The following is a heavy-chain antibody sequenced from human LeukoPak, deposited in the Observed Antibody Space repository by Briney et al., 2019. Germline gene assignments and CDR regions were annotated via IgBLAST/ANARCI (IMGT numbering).Heavy chain of an antibody. J-gene: IGHJ6*02. Sequence: GGSLRLSCAASGFTFSSYDMHWVRQATGKGLEWVSAIGTAGDTYYPGSVKGRFTISRENAKNSLYLQVNSLRAGDTAVYYCARSLYSYGEYYYYGMDVWGQGTTVTVSS. CDR1: GFTFSSYD. CDR3: ARSLYSYGEYYYYGMDV. CDR2: IGTAGDT. V-gene: IGHV3-13*01. D-gene: IGHD5-18*01.